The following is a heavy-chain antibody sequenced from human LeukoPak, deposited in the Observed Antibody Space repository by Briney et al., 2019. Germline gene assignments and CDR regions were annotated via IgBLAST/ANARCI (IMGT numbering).Heavy chain of an antibody. CDR2: IYSGGIT. J-gene: IGHJ4*02. D-gene: IGHD6-19*01. V-gene: IGHV3-53*01. CDR3: ARGRHTSGWLDY. Sequence: QPGGSLRLSCAASGFTVSSDYMSWVRQAPGKGLEWVSVIYSGGITYYADSVKGRFTISRDNSKNTLYLQMNSLRAEDTAVYYCARGRHTSGWLDYWGQGTLVTVSS. CDR1: GFTVSSDY.